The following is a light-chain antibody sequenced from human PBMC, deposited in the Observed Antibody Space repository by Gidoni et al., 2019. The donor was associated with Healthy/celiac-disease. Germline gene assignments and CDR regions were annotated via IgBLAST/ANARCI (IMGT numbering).Light chain of an antibody. Sequence: DIQITQSPSSLSASVGDRVTITCRATQGISNYLSWYQQKPGKVPKLLIYAASNLQTGVPSRFSGSGYGKDFTLTISSLQPEDVATYYCQKYNSAGFTFGPGTKVDIK. V-gene: IGKV1-27*01. CDR3: QKYNSAGFT. J-gene: IGKJ3*01. CDR2: AAS. CDR1: QGISNY.